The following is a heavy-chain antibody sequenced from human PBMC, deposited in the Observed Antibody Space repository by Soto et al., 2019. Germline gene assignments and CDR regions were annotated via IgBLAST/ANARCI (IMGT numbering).Heavy chain of an antibody. V-gene: IGHV4-39*01. CDR1: GGSISSSSYY. CDR3: ARPSGWYFFDY. J-gene: IGHJ4*02. CDR2: IYYSGST. Sequence: SETLSLTCTVSGGSISSSSYYWGWIRQPPGKGLEWIGSIYYSGSTYYNPSLKSRVTISVDTSKNQFSLKLSSVTAADTAVYYCARPSGWYFFDYWGQGTLVTVSS. D-gene: IGHD6-19*01.